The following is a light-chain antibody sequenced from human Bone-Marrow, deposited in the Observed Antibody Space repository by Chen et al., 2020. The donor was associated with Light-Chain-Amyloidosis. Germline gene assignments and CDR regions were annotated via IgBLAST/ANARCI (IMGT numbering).Light chain of an antibody. CDR3: QVWDRSSDRPV. V-gene: IGLV3-21*02. J-gene: IGLJ3*02. CDR1: NIGSTS. Sequence: SYVLTQPSSVSVVPGQTATIACGGNNIGSTSVHWYQQTPVQAPLLVVYDDSDRPSGIPERLSGSNSGNTATLTISRVEAGDEADYYCQVWDRSSDRPVFGGGTKLTVL. CDR2: DDS.